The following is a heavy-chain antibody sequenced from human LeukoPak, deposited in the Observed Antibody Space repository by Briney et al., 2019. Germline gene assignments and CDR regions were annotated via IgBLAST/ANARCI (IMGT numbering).Heavy chain of an antibody. CDR2: IYTSGST. D-gene: IGHD3-3*01. Sequence: PSETLSLTCAVYGGSFSGYYWSWIRQPAGKGLEWIGRIYTSGSTNYNPSLKSRVTISVDTSKSQFSLKLSSVTAADTAVYYCARDFWRLGGFDYWGQGTLVTVSS. V-gene: IGHV4-4*07. J-gene: IGHJ4*02. CDR3: ARDFWRLGGFDY. CDR1: GGSFSGYY.